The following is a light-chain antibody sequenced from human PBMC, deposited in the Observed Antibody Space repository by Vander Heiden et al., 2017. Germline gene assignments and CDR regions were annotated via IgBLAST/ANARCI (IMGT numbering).Light chain of an antibody. CDR1: ESLLHSNGYNY. CDR3: MQALQTPWT. CDR2: LGF. J-gene: IGKJ1*01. Sequence: DIAMTQSPLSLPVTPGEPASISCRSSESLLHSNGYNYLDWYLQKPGQSPQLLIYLGFNRASGVPDRFSGSGSGTDFTLKISRVEAEDVGIYYCMQALQTPWTFGQGTKVEIK. V-gene: IGKV2-28*01.